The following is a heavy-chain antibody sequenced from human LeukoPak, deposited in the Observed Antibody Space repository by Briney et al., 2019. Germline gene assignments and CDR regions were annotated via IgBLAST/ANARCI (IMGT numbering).Heavy chain of an antibody. CDR1: GFTFSSYE. V-gene: IGHV3-48*03. Sequence: GGSLRLSCAASGFTFSSYEMNWARQAPGKGLEWVSYISSSGSTIYYANSVKGRLTISRDNAKNSLYLQMNSLRAEDTAVYYCAREGPKNWFDPWGQGTLVTVSS. CDR3: AREGPKNWFDP. J-gene: IGHJ5*02. CDR2: ISSSGSTI.